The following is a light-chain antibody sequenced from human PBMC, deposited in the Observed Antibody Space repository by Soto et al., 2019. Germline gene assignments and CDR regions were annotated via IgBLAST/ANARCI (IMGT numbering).Light chain of an antibody. V-gene: IGLV2-14*03. CDR2: DFN. J-gene: IGLJ2*01. CDR1: SSDIGAYNY. CDR3: TSWTTSTTMI. Sequence: QSALTQPASVSGSPGQSITISCTGTSSDIGAYNYVYWYQQHPGKAPKLMIYDFNIRPSGVSNRFSVSKSGNKASLTISGLQAEDEADSYCTSWTTSTTMIFGGGTKLTVL.